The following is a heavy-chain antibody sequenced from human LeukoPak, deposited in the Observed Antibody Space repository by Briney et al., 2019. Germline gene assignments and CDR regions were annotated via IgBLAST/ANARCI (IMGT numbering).Heavy chain of an antibody. CDR3: ARGGHSNHDPFDY. J-gene: IGHJ4*02. V-gene: IGHV4-34*01. CDR2: ISQFGNT. Sequence: SETLSLTCDVLGGPFSGYYWSWIRQPPGRGLKWIGEISQFGNTDYNLSLKSRVTISVDTSRGRFSLKVTSVTAADTAVYYCARGGHSNHDPFDYWGQGTLVTVSS. CDR1: GGPFSGYY. D-gene: IGHD4-11*01.